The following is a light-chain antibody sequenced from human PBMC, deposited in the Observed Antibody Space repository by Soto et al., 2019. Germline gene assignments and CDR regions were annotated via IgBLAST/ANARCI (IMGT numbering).Light chain of an antibody. Sequence: QSALTQPASVSGSPGQSITISCTVTSSDVGGYNYVSWYQQHPGKAPKLMIYEVSNRPSGVSNRFSGSKSGNTASLTISGLQAEDEADYYCSSYTSSSFVVFGGGTK. J-gene: IGLJ2*01. CDR1: SSDVGGYNY. CDR2: EVS. CDR3: SSYTSSSFVV. V-gene: IGLV2-14*01.